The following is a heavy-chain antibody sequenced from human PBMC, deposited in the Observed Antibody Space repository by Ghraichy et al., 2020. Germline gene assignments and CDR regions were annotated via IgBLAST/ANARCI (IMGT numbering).Heavy chain of an antibody. CDR1: GFTFSSYG. D-gene: IGHD1-26*01. CDR2: IRYDGSNK. CDR3: AKEVKRVVVGARRHREKTLPFDY. Sequence: GGSLRLSCAASGFTFSSYGMHWVRQAPGKGLEWVAFIRYDGSNKYYADSVKGRFTISRDNSKNTLYLQMNSLRAEDTAVYYCAKEVKRVVVGARRHREKTLPFDYWGQGTLVTVSS. J-gene: IGHJ4*02. V-gene: IGHV3-30*02.